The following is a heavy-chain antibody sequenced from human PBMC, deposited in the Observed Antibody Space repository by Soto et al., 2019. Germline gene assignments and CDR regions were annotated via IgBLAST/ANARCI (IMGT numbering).Heavy chain of an antibody. CDR1: GFTFRSYT. D-gene: IGHD3-22*01. V-gene: IGHV3-30-3*01. CDR3: ARGQPDSPDS. CDR2: ILYDGSNK. J-gene: IGHJ4*02. Sequence: GGSLRLSCAASGFTFRSYTMHWVRQAPGKGLEWVAVILYDGSNKSYADSVKGRFTISRDNSKNTLFLQMNSLKTDDTAVYYSARGQPDSPDSWGQGNLVPVSS.